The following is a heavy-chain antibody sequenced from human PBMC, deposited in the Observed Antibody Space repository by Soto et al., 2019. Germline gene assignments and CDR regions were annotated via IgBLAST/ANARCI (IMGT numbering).Heavy chain of an antibody. Sequence: ASVKVSCKASGYSFTDYHIHWVRQAPGQGLEWLGRINPKSGGTSTTQKFQGWVTMTRDRSISTVYMELTRLRSDDTAVYFCARGHSTDCSNGVCSFFYNHEMDVWGQGTTVTVSS. CDR1: GYSFTDYH. D-gene: IGHD2-8*01. J-gene: IGHJ6*02. CDR2: INPKSGGT. CDR3: ARGHSTDCSNGVCSFFYNHEMDV. V-gene: IGHV1-2*04.